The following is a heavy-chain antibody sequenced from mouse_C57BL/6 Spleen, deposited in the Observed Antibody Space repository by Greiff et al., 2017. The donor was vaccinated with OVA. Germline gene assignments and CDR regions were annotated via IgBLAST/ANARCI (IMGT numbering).Heavy chain of an antibody. CDR1: GYTFTSYW. V-gene: IGHV1-50*01. J-gene: IGHJ2*01. D-gene: IGHD1-1*01. CDR2: IDPSDSYT. Sequence: VQLQQPGAELVKPGASVKLSCKASGYTFTSYWMQWVKQRPGQGLEWIGEIDPSDSYTNYNQKFKGKATLTVDTSSSTAYMQLSSLTSEDSAVYYCARGITTVVAPDYWGQGTTLTVSS. CDR3: ARGITTVVAPDY.